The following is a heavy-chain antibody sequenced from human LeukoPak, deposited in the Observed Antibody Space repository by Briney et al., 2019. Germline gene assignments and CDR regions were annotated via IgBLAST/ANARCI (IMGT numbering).Heavy chain of an antibody. CDR2: ISYDGSNK. CDR3: ARSYYDSSGYYYPGYFDY. V-gene: IGHV3-30*04. J-gene: IGHJ4*02. CDR1: GFTFSSYA. Sequence: GRSLRLSCAASGFTFSSYAMHWVRQAPGKGLEWVAVISYDGSNKYYADSVKGRFTISRDNSKNTLYLQMNSLRAEDTAVYYCARSYYDSSGYYYPGYFDYWGQGTLVTVSS. D-gene: IGHD3-22*01.